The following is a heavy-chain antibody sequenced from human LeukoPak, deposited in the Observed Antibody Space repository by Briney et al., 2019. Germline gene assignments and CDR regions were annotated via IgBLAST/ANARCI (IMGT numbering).Heavy chain of an antibody. D-gene: IGHD3-10*01. J-gene: IGHJ5*02. V-gene: IGHV3-23*01. CDR3: ARQIPGSGHGFDP. CDR1: GFTFSSYA. Sequence: PGGSLRLSCAASGFTFSSYAMSWVRQAPGKGLEWVSAINGNGGGTYYADAMKGRFSISRDNSKNTLSLQMNSLRAEDTAVYYCARQIPGSGHGFDPWGQGTLVDVSS. CDR2: INGNGGGT.